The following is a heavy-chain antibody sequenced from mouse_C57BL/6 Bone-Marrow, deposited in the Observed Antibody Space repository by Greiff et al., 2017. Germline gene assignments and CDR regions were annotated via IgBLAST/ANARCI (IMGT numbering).Heavy chain of an antibody. J-gene: IGHJ1*03. Sequence: VQLQQPGAELVKPGASVKMSCKASGYTFTSYWITWVKQRPGQGLEWIGDIYPGSGSTNYNEKFKSKATLTVDTSSSTAYMQLSSLTSEDSAVYYCARPLYYYGSSFYWYFDVWGTGTTVTVSS. CDR2: IYPGSGST. D-gene: IGHD1-1*01. V-gene: IGHV1-55*01. CDR1: GYTFTSYW. CDR3: ARPLYYYGSSFYWYFDV.